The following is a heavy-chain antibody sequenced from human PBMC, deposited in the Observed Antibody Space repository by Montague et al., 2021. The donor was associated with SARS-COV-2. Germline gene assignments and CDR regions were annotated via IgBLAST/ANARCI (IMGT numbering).Heavy chain of an antibody. CDR3: ARGGGGYDSPLEY. V-gene: IGHV3-11*06. D-gene: IGHD5-12*01. CDR2: ISGSTYT. J-gene: IGHJ4*02. CDR1: GFTFSDYY. Sequence: SLRLSCAASGFTFSDYYMFWIRQSPGKGLEYISYISGSTYTNYADSVKGRFTISRDNTKDSLFLQMNSLRAEDTAVYYCARGGGGYDSPLEYWGQGALVTVSS.